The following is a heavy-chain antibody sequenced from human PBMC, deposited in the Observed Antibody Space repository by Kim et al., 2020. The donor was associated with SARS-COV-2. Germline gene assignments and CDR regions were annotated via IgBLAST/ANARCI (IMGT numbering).Heavy chain of an antibody. CDR1: GYIFTSYG. CDR2: ISTYNGIV. D-gene: IGHD6-13*01. V-gene: IGHV1-18*01. Sequence: ASVKVSCKASGYIFTSYGISWVRQAPGQGLEWVGWISTYNGIVKFGQKFQGRLTLTTDTPTTTAYMELRRLTSDDTAVYYCARGGSSSWTNWFHPWGRGTLLTVSS. CDR3: ARGGSSSWTNWFHP. J-gene: IGHJ5*02.